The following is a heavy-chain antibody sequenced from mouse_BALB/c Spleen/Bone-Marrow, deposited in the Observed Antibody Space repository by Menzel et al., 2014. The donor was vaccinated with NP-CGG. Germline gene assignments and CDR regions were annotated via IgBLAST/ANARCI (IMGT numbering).Heavy chain of an antibody. D-gene: IGHD3-1*01. Sequence: QVQLQQSGAELVKPGASVKPSCKASGYTFPSYWMHWVKQRPGQGLEWIGEINPSNGRTNYVEKFKSKATLSGDKSSSTVYMQLSSLTSEDSAVYYCARSGYWYFDVCGAGTTVNVSA. CDR1: GYTFPSYW. J-gene: IGHJ1*01. CDR2: INPSNGRT. CDR3: ARSGYWYFDV. V-gene: IGHV1S81*02.